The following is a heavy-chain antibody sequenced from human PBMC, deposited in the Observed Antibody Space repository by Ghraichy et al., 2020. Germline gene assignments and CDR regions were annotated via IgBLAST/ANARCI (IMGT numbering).Heavy chain of an antibody. CDR1: GFTFSSYS. J-gene: IGHJ4*02. CDR3: ARDRGYSGYGRHDY. CDR2: ISSSSSYI. Sequence: SCAASGFTFSSYSMNWVRQAPGKGLEWVSSISSSSSYIYYADSVKGRFTISRDNAKNSLYLQMNSLRAEDTAVYYCARDRGYSGYGRHDYWGQGTLVTVSS. V-gene: IGHV3-21*01. D-gene: IGHD5-12*01.